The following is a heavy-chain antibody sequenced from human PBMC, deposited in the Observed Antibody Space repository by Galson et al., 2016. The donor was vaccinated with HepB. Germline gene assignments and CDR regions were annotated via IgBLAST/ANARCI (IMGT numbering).Heavy chain of an antibody. CDR1: GFTSDDYA. CDR3: AKDIQRDSSSWYGGIYGMDV. Sequence: SLRLSCAASGFTSDDYAMHWVRQAPGKGLEWVSLISWDGGSTYYADSVKGRFTISRDNSKNSLYLQMNSLRAEDTALYYCAKDIQRDSSSWYGGIYGMDVWGQGTTVTVSS. J-gene: IGHJ6*02. D-gene: IGHD6-13*01. V-gene: IGHV3-43D*03. CDR2: ISWDGGST.